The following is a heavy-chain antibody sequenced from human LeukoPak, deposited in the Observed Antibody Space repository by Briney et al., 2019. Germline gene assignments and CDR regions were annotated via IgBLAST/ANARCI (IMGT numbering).Heavy chain of an antibody. Sequence: SETLSLTCIVSGGSISSYDWSWIRQPPGKGLEWIGYISYTGSTNYSPSLKSRVTMSGDTPKNQFSLKLSSVTAADTAVYYCVRVGGSPLGALDIWGQGTMVTVSP. V-gene: IGHV4-59*01. CDR2: ISYTGST. CDR1: GGSISSYD. J-gene: IGHJ3*02. D-gene: IGHD1-14*01. CDR3: VRVGGSPLGALDI.